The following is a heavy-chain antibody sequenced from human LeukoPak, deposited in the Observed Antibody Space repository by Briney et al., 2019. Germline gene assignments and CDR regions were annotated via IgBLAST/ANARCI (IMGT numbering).Heavy chain of an antibody. CDR2: IYYTGGT. J-gene: IGHJ4*02. Sequence: SETLSLTCTVSGGSIGSDYWTWIRQPPGKGLEYIGYIYYTGGTNYNPSLKSRVTISVDTSNNTFSLKLSSVSAADTAVYFCAKYGNSGWVIDNWGQGTLVTVSS. D-gene: IGHD6-19*01. CDR1: GGSIGSDY. V-gene: IGHV4-59*08. CDR3: AKYGNSGWVIDN.